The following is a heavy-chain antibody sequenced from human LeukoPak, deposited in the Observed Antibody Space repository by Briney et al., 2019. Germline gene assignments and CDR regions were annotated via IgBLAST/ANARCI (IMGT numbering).Heavy chain of an antibody. J-gene: IGHJ3*02. CDR2: ISDSGGST. D-gene: IGHD1-26*01. Sequence: PSETLSLTCAVYGGSFSGYYWSWIRQPPGKGLEWVSVISDSGGSTYYADSVKGRYTISRDNSKNTLYLQMNSLRAEDTAVYYCAKGHSGSCYDACDIWGQGTMITVSS. CDR1: GGSFSGYY. V-gene: IGHV3-23*01. CDR3: AKGHSGSCYDACDI.